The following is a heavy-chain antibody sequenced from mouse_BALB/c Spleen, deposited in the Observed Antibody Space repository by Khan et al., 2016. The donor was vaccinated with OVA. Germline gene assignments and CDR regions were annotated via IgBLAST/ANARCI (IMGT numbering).Heavy chain of an antibody. V-gene: IGHV1S132*01. CDR1: GYIFTSYW. CDR3: ARGAITSHSMDY. D-gene: IGHD1-1*01. J-gene: IGHJ4*01. Sequence: QVQLQQSGAELVRPGASVRLSCKTSGYIFTSYWIHWVKQRSGQGLEWIARIYPGTGSTYYNEIFKGKATLTADKSSNTAYMQLSSLKYEDSTVYFCARGAITSHSMDYWGQGTSVTVSS. CDR2: IYPGTGST.